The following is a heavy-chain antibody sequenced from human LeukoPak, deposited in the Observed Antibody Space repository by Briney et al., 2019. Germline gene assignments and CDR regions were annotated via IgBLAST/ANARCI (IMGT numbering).Heavy chain of an antibody. CDR1: GFTFSSYG. CDR2: ISYDGSNK. Sequence: GGSLRLSCAASGFTFSSYGMHWVRQAPGKGLEWVAVISYDGSNKYYADSVKGRFTISRDNSKNTLYLQMNSLRAEDTAVYYCARADYDYGESLDYWGQGTLVTVSS. CDR3: ARADYDYGESLDY. D-gene: IGHD4-17*01. J-gene: IGHJ4*02. V-gene: IGHV3-30*03.